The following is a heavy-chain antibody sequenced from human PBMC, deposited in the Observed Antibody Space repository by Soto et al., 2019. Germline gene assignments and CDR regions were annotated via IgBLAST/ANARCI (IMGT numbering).Heavy chain of an antibody. CDR1: GFTFSSYA. Sequence: GGSLRLSCAASGFTFSSYAMHWVRQAPGKGLEWVAVISYDGSNKYYADSVKGRFTISRDNSKNSLYLQMDSLRAEDTAVYYCARESAIAALDYWGQGTLVTVSS. CDR3: ARESAIAALDY. D-gene: IGHD6-6*01. CDR2: ISYDGSNK. J-gene: IGHJ4*02. V-gene: IGHV3-30-3*01.